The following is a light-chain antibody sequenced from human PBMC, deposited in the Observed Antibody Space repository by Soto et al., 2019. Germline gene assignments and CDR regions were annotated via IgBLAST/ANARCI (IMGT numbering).Light chain of an antibody. Sequence: QSALTQPASVSGSLGQSITISCTGTRSDVGGYDFVSWYQHRPGEAPKLMIYDVSLRPSGVSYRFSGSKSGNTASLAISGLQAEDEGDYYCTSYTGGSTLVVFGGGTNLTV. J-gene: IGLJ2*01. V-gene: IGLV2-14*03. CDR2: DVS. CDR3: TSYTGGSTLVV. CDR1: RSDVGGYDF.